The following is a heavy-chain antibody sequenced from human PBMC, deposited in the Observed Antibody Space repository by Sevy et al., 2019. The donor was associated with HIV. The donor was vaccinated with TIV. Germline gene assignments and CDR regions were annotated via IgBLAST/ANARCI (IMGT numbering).Heavy chain of an antibody. J-gene: IGHJ6*02. CDR2: IYYSGST. D-gene: IGHD4-17*01. CDR3: ARGKPCLGGMTTVTTYHIRYYYGMDV. CDR1: GGSVSSGSYY. V-gene: IGHV4-61*01. Sequence: SETLSLTCTVSGGSVSSGSYYWSWIRQPPGKGLEWIGYIYYSGSTNYNPSLKSRATISVDTSKNQFSLMLSSVTAADTAVYYCARGKPCLGGMTTVTTYHIRYYYGMDVWGQGTTVTVSS.